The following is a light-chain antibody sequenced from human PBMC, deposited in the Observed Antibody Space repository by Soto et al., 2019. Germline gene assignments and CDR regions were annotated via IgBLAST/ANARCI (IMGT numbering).Light chain of an antibody. J-gene: IGLJ3*02. Sequence: NFMLTQPHSVSESPGKTVTISCTRSSGSIASNFVQWFQQRPGSAPTTVIYEDNQRPSGVPDRFSGSIDSSSNSASLTTSGLKTEDEADYYCQSFDSGIVVFGGGTKLTVL. CDR1: SGSIASNF. CDR2: EDN. V-gene: IGLV6-57*04. CDR3: QSFDSGIVV.